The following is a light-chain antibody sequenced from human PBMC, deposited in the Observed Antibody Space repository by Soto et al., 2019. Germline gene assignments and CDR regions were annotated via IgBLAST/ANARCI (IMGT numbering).Light chain of an antibody. J-gene: IGKJ1*01. CDR1: QGISTY. CDR2: AAS. Sequence: DIQMTQSPSSLSASVGDRFTITCRASQGISTYLNWYQQKPGKAPKVLIYAASSLQSGVPSRFSGSGSETDFTLTISSLQPEDFATYSCQQSNSITWTFGQGTKVDIK. CDR3: QQSNSITWT. V-gene: IGKV1-39*01.